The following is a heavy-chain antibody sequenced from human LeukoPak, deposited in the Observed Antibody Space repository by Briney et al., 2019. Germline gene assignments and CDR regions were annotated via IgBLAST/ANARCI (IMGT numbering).Heavy chain of an antibody. V-gene: IGHV1-69*13. CDR3: AREGYYYDSSGYYYANRFGY. D-gene: IGHD3-22*01. Sequence: SVKVSCKASGGTFSSYAISWVRQAPGQGLEWMGGIIPIFGTANYAQKFQGRVTITADESTSTAYMELSSLRSEDTAVYYCAREGYYYDSSGYYYANRFGYWGQGTLVTVSS. J-gene: IGHJ4*02. CDR1: GGTFSSYA. CDR2: IIPIFGTA.